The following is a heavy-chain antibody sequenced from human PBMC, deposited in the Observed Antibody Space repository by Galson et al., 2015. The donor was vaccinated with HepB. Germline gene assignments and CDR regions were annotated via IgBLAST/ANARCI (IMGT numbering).Heavy chain of an antibody. D-gene: IGHD6-13*01. CDR1: GYSFTRYA. V-gene: IGHV7-4-1*02. J-gene: IGHJ4*02. CDR3: ARDLGVAAAGLDY. Sequence: SVRVSCKASGYSFTRYAMNWVRQAPGQGLEWMGWIDTNTGNPTYAQGFTGRFVFSLDTSVSTAYLQISSLKAEDIGVYYCARDLGVAAAGLDYWGQGTLVTVSP. CDR2: IDTNTGNP.